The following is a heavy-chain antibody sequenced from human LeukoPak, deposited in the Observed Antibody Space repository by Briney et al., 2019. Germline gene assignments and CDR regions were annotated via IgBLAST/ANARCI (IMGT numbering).Heavy chain of an antibody. V-gene: IGHV3-13*01. Sequence: GGSLRLSCAASGFTFSSYDMHWVRQATGKGLEWVSAIGTAGDTYYPGSVKGRFTISRENAKNSLYLQMNSLRAGDTAVYYCARGSSWYPGFDYWGQGTLVTVSS. CDR2: IGTAGDT. CDR3: ARGSSWYPGFDY. J-gene: IGHJ4*02. CDR1: GFTFSSYD. D-gene: IGHD6-13*01.